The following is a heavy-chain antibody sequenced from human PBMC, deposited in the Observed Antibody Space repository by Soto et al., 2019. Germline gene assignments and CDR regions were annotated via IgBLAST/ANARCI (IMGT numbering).Heavy chain of an antibody. CDR2: VYYTGTT. Sequence: SDTLSLTCTVSGGSIDSYYWTWIRQPPGKGLEWIGYVYYTGTTTYSPSLKSRVTISVETSMNQISLKLSSVTAADTAFYYCARLGGYYQSLDTWGQGTLVTVSS. J-gene: IGHJ5*02. CDR1: GGSIDSYY. V-gene: IGHV4-59*08. D-gene: IGHD3-22*01. CDR3: ARLGGYYQSLDT.